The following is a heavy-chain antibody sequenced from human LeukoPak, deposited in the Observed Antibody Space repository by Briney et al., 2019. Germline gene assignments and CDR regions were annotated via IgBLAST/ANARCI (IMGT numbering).Heavy chain of an antibody. D-gene: IGHD5-24*01. CDR3: ARRRDGYFDY. Sequence: PSETLSLTCAVSGYSISSGYYWGWIRRPPGKGLEWIGSIYHSGSTYYNPSLKSRVTISVDTSKNQFSLKLSSVTAADTAVYYCARRRDGYFDYWGQGTLVTVSS. J-gene: IGHJ4*02. CDR1: GYSISSGYY. V-gene: IGHV4-38-2*01. CDR2: IYHSGST.